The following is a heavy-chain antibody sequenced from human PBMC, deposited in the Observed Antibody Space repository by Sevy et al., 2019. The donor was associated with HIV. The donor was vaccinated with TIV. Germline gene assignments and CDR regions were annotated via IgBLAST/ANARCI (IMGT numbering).Heavy chain of an antibody. CDR2: ISPHNGDT. Sequence: ASVKVSCKISGYTLTAYHITWVRQAPGQGPECMGRISPHNGDTNYAPKFQGRVTMITDKSTSTAYMELRSLRSDDTAVYYCARAHCSGGRCYSLAYWGQGTLVTVSS. D-gene: IGHD2-15*01. CDR3: ARAHCSGGRCYSLAY. CDR1: GYTLTAYH. J-gene: IGHJ4*02. V-gene: IGHV1-18*01.